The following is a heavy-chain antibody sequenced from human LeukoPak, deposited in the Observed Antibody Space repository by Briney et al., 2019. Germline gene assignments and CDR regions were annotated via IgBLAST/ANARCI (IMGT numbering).Heavy chain of an antibody. D-gene: IGHD3-22*01. V-gene: IGHV1-2*02. CDR3: ARAAYYDSSGYRYDAFDI. J-gene: IGHJ3*02. Sequence: GASVKVSCKASGYTFTGYYMHWVRQAPGQGLEWMGWINPNSGGTNYAQKFQGRVTMTRDTSISTAYMELSRLRSDDTAVCYCARAAYYDSSGYRYDAFDIWGQGTMVTVSS. CDR1: GYTFTGYY. CDR2: INPNSGGT.